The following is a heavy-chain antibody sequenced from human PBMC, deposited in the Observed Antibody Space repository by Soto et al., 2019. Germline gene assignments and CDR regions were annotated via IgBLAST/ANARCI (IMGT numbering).Heavy chain of an antibody. Sequence: SEPLSLTCAVADGYITSNWWSWVRQPPGKGLEWIGEINHSGSTNYNPPLKSRVTISVDTSKNQFSLKLSSVTAADTAVYYCARGHTGFDYWGQGTLVTVSS. CDR2: INHSGST. V-gene: IGHV4-34*01. CDR1: DGYITSNW. CDR3: ARGHTGFDY. J-gene: IGHJ4*02.